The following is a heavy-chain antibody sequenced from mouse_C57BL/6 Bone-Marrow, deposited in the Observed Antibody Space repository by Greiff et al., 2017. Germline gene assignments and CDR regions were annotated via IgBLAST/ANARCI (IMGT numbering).Heavy chain of an antibody. Sequence: VQLQQSGAELVRPGASVKLSCKASGYTFTDYYINWVKQRPGQGLEWIARIYPGSGNTYYNEKFKGKATLTAEKSSSTAYMQLSSLTSEDAAVDFCARGDYDGNPWFAYWGQGTLDTVSA. CDR3: ARGDYDGNPWFAY. CDR2: IYPGSGNT. J-gene: IGHJ3*01. V-gene: IGHV1-76*01. CDR1: GYTFTDYY. D-gene: IGHD2-3*01.